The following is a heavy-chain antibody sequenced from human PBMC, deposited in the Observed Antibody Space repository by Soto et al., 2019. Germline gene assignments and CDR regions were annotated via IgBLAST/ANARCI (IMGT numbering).Heavy chain of an antibody. Sequence: QVQLQESGPGLVDPLGTLSLTCAVSGTSVSGANWWGWVRQPPGKGLEWIGEIHSSGNTDYNPSLKXRFTXSXYMSKNEFSLKLTSVTAADTAVYYCARTGPYSSGNNWGQGTLVTVSS. CDR1: GTSVSGANW. CDR3: ARTGPYSSGNN. J-gene: IGHJ4*02. CDR2: IHSSGNT. V-gene: IGHV4-4*02. D-gene: IGHD3-22*01.